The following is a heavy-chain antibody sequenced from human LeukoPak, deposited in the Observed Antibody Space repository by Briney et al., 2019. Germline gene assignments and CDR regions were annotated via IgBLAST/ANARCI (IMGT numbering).Heavy chain of an antibody. D-gene: IGHD1-26*01. V-gene: IGHV2-70*04. CDR3: ARTHSGSYSVAFDI. J-gene: IGHJ3*02. CDR1: GFSLSTSGMR. CDR2: IDWDDDK. Sequence: SGPTLVNPTQTLTLTCTFSGFSLSTSGMRVSWIRQPPGKALEWLARIDWDDDKFYSTSLKTRLTISKDTSKNQVVLTMTNMDPVDTATYYCARTHSGSYSVAFDIWGQGTMVTVSS.